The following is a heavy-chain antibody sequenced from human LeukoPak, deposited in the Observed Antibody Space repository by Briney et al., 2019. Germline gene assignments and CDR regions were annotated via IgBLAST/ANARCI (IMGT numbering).Heavy chain of an antibody. V-gene: IGHV3-48*01. D-gene: IGHD2-15*01. Sequence: PGGSLRLSCAVSGLTFSSYTFTWVRQAPGKGLERLSSITRRSVIYYADSVKGRFTVSRDNAKNSLYLRLNSLRADDTAVYYCASELLEADFYYGLDVWGQGTTVTVAS. J-gene: IGHJ6*02. CDR1: GLTFSSYT. CDR3: ASELLEADFYYGLDV. CDR2: ITRRSVI.